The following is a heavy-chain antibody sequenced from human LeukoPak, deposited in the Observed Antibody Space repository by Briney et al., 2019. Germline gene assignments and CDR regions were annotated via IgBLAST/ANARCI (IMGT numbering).Heavy chain of an antibody. Sequence: ASVKVSCKASGYTFSGYYMHWVRQAPGQGLEWMGWINPNSGDTNYAQKFQGRVTMTRDTSISTAYMELSRLRSDDTAVYYCARVQDPLTGYCSGGSCYTFDYWGQGTLVTVSS. J-gene: IGHJ4*02. CDR1: GYTFSGYY. V-gene: IGHV1-2*02. D-gene: IGHD2-15*01. CDR3: ARVQDPLTGYCSGGSCYTFDY. CDR2: INPNSGDT.